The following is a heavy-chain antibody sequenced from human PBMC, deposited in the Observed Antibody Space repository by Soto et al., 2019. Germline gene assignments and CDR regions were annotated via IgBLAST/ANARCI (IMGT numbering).Heavy chain of an antibody. D-gene: IGHD1-26*01. J-gene: IGHJ6*02. V-gene: IGHV3-23*01. CDR2: ISGNGGTT. CDR1: GFTFSRYA. Sequence: EVQLLESGGVLVQPGGSLRLSCEASGFTFSRYAMSWVRQAPGKGLEWVSTISGNGGTTYYADSVKGRFTISRDNSKNTLYLQMDSLRAEDTAVYYCAKEEWDRRNYCGVDVWGQGTTVTVSS. CDR3: AKEEWDRRNYCGVDV.